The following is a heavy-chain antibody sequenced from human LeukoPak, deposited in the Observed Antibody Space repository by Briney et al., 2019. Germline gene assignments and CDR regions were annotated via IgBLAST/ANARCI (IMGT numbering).Heavy chain of an antibody. CDR3: ARAYGKWNDVYFYAFDL. CDR1: GGSISSYY. V-gene: IGHV4-59*01. D-gene: IGHD1-20*01. Sequence: SETLSLTCTVSGGSISSYYRSWIRQPPGKGLEWIGHIYYSGSTNYNPSLTSRVTISVDTSKNQFSLKVSSVTAADTAMYYCARAYGKWNDVYFYAFDLWGQGTMVTVSS. J-gene: IGHJ3*01. CDR2: IYYSGST.